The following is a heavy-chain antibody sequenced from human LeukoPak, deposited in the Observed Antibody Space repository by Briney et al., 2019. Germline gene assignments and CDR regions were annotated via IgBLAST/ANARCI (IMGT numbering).Heavy chain of an antibody. V-gene: IGHV3-9*01. CDR2: ISWNSGSI. CDR1: GFTFDDYA. J-gene: IGHJ4*02. Sequence: GRSLRLSCAASGFTFDDYAMHWVRQAPGKGLEWVSGISWNSGSIGYADSVKGRFTISRDNAKNSLYLQMNSLKTEDTAVYYCTTDIETYFDYWGQGTLVTVSS. CDR3: TTDIETYFDY.